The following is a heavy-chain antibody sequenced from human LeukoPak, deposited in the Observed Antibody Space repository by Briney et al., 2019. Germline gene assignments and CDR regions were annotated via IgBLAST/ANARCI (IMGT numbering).Heavy chain of an antibody. CDR1: GGTFSSYA. J-gene: IGHJ1*01. CDR3: ARTPPYYYDSSGYYYEYFQH. CDR2: IIPIFGTA. V-gene: IGHV1-69*05. Sequence: SVKVSCKASGGTFSSYAISWVRQAPGQGLERMGGIIPIFGTANYAQKFQGRVTITTDESTSTAYMELSSLRSEDTAVYYCARTPPYYYDSSGYYYEYFQHWGQGTLVTVSS. D-gene: IGHD3-22*01.